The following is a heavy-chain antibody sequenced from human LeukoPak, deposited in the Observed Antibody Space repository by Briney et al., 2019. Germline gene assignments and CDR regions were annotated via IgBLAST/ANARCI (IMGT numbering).Heavy chain of an antibody. CDR2: MNPNSGNT. CDR3: ASRSPIRTYYYDSSGYYFDY. CDR1: GYTFTSYD. Sequence: ASVKVSCKASGYTFTSYDINWVRQATGQGLEWMGWMNPNSGNTGYAQKLQGRVTMTRNTSISTAYMELSSLRSEDTAVYYCASRSPIRTYYYDSSGYYFDYWGQGTLVTVSS. J-gene: IGHJ4*02. V-gene: IGHV1-8*01. D-gene: IGHD3-22*01.